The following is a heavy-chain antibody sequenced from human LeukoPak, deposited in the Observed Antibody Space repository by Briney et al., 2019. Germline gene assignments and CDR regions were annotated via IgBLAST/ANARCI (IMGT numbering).Heavy chain of an antibody. V-gene: IGHV4-59*11. CDR1: GGSISSHY. D-gene: IGHD3-10*01. CDR3: ARSTYYYGSGTPYYYYMDV. CDR2: IYYSGST. Sequence: SETLSLTCTVSGGSISSHYWSWIWQPPGKGLEWIGYIYYSGSTNYNPSLKSRVTISVDTSKNQFSLKLSSVTAADTAVYYCARSTYYYGSGTPYYYYMDVWGKGTTVTVSS. J-gene: IGHJ6*03.